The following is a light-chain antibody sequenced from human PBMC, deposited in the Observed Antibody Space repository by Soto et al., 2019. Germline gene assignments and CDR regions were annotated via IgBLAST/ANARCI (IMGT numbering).Light chain of an antibody. CDR2: EVS. CDR1: SSDVGGYNS. V-gene: IGLV2-8*01. Sequence: QSVLTQPPSASGSPGQSVTLSCTGTSSDVGGYNSVSWYQQHPGKAPKLMIYEVSKRPSGVPDRFSGSKSGNTASLTVSGLLAEDEADYYCSSYAGSNNYVFGTGTKVTVL. CDR3: SSYAGSNNYV. J-gene: IGLJ1*01.